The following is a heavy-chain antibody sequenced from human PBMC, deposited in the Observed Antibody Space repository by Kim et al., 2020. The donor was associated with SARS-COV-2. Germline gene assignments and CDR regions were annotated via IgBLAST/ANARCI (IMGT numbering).Heavy chain of an antibody. J-gene: IGHJ6*02. V-gene: IGHV3-30*04. D-gene: IGHD5-18*01. CDR1: GFTFSSYS. Sequence: GGSLRLSCAASGFTFSSYSMHWVRQAPGKGLEWVAVISYDGSNKYYADAVKGRFTISRDNSKNTLYLQMNSLRAEDTAVYYWAREGDTAMVPTGGGDFYYYGMDVWGQGTTVTVSS. CDR2: ISYDGSNK. CDR3: AREGDTAMVPTGGGDFYYYGMDV.